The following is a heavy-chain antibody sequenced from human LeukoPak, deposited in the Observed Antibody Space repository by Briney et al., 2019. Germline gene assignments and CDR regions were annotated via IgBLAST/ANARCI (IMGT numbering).Heavy chain of an antibody. J-gene: IGHJ4*02. CDR3: ARAISVAEGY. CDR2: ISGGSGYI. Sequence: GGSLRLSCAASGFTFSSYSVDWVRQAPGKGLEWVSYISGGSGYIYYADSVKGRFTISRDNAKNSLYLQMNSLRAEDTAVYYCARAISVAEGYWGQGTLVTVSS. CDR1: GFTFSSYS. V-gene: IGHV3-21*01. D-gene: IGHD6-19*01.